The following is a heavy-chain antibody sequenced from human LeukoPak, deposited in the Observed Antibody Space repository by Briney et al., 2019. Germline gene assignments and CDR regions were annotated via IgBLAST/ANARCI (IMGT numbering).Heavy chain of an antibody. D-gene: IGHD2-21*02. CDR1: GGSFTDYY. Sequence: SETLSLTCAVYGGSFTDYYWSWIRHLPGKGLEWIEEIHHRAGANYNPSLWGQVTISADTSKNQFSLHLTSVTAADTATFYCARGPVRDDGLTGISYYFGLDVWGHGTTVTVFS. CDR2: IHHRAGA. CDR3: ARGPVRDDGLTGISYYFGLDV. V-gene: IGHV4-34*01. J-gene: IGHJ6*02.